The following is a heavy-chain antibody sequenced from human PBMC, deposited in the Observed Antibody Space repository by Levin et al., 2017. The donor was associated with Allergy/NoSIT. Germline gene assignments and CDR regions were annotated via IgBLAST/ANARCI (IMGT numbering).Heavy chain of an antibody. CDR3: AKGFSSTWQPEEYYFDY. D-gene: IGHD6-13*01. CDR2: TSYDGSDQ. J-gene: IGHJ4*02. V-gene: IGHV3-30*18. CDR1: GFSFTSYA. Sequence: GGSLRLSCVASGFSFTSYAMHWVRQAPGKGLEWVAVTSYDGSDQYYADSVKGRFTISRDNSENTLHLEMNSLKGEDTAVYYCAKGFSSTWQPEEYYFDYWGQGTMVTVSS.